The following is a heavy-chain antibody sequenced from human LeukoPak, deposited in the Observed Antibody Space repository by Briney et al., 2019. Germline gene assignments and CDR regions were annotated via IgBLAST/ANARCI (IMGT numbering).Heavy chain of an antibody. Sequence: ASVRVSCKASGYLFINYGITWLRQAPGQGLECMGWISPYSGNTDYAQKLQGRVTMTTDRSTTTAHMELRSLGFDDTAVYYCARTSGVSVAGSPYYFDFWGQGTLITVSS. CDR2: ISPYSGNT. CDR3: ARTSGVSVAGSPYYFDF. V-gene: IGHV1-18*01. D-gene: IGHD6-13*01. CDR1: GYLFINYG. J-gene: IGHJ4*02.